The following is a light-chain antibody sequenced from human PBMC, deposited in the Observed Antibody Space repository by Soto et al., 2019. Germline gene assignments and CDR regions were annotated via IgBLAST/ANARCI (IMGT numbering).Light chain of an antibody. CDR1: QSISNL. CDR3: HQYDSYPWT. CDR2: KAF. Sequence: DIQMTQSPSTLSASVGDRVTITCRASQSISNLLAWYQQKPGKAPYLLIYKAFSLESGVPSRFSRIATCPEFTLTLRSLQPDDFACYYSHQYDSYPWTFGQGTKVEIK. J-gene: IGKJ1*01. V-gene: IGKV1-5*03.